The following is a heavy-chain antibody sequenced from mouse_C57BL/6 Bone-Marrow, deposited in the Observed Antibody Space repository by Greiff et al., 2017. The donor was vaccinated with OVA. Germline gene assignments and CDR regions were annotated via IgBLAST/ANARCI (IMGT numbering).Heavy chain of an antibody. J-gene: IGHJ1*03. D-gene: IGHD2-4*01. V-gene: IGHV5-16*01. CDR3: AREGDYDYDRDWYFDV. Sequence: EVQLMASEGGLVQPGSSMKLSCTASGFTFSDYYMAWVRQVPEKGLEWVANINYDGSSTYYLDSLKSRFIISRDNAKNILYLQMSSLKSEDTATYYCAREGDYDYDRDWYFDVWGTGTTVTVSS. CDR2: INYDGSST. CDR1: GFTFSDYY.